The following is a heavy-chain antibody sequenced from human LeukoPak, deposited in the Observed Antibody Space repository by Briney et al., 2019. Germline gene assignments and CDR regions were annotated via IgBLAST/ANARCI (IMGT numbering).Heavy chain of an antibody. V-gene: IGHV1-3*01. D-gene: IGHD3-10*01. CDR3: ARDPIPDHYYGSGGFDY. J-gene: IGHJ4*02. CDR1: GYTFTSYA. Sequence: ASVKVSCKASGYTFTSYAMHWVRQAPGQRLEWMGWINAGNGNTKYSQKFQGRVTITRDTSASTAYMELSSLRSEDTAVYYCARDPIPDHYYGSGGFDYWGQGTLVTVSS. CDR2: INAGNGNT.